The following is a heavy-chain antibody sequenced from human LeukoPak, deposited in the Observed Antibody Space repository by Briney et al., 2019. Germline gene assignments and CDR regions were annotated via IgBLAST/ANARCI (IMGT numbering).Heavy chain of an antibody. CDR3: ARDRGEYCSSTSCYAVTTLFDY. CDR1: GGSISSYPISSYY. CDR2: IYNSGYT. V-gene: IGHV4-61*01. Sequence: PSETLSLTCTVSGGSISSYPISSYYWSWIRQPPGKGLEWIGNIYNSGYTNYNPSLKSRVAISIDTSKNQFSLKLSSVTAADTAVYYCARDRGEYCSSTSCYAVTTLFDYWGQGTLVTVSS. J-gene: IGHJ4*02. D-gene: IGHD2-2*01.